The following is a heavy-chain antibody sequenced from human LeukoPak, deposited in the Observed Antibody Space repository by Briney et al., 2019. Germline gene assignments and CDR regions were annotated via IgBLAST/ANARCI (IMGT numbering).Heavy chain of an antibody. Sequence: PGGSLRLSCAASGFTSSGYWMHWVRQAQGKGLVWVSRIKSDGSYTAYADSVKGRFTISRDNAKNTLYLQMNSLKTEDTAVYYCTTDIYSSSWWVHLDYWGQGTLVTVSS. D-gene: IGHD6-13*01. CDR1: GFTSSGYW. CDR3: TTDIYSSSWWVHLDY. V-gene: IGHV3-74*01. CDR2: IKSDGSYT. J-gene: IGHJ4*02.